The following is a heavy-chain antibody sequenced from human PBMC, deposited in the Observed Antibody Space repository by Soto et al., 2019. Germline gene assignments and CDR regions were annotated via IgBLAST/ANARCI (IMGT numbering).Heavy chain of an antibody. CDR1: GFTFDDYA. D-gene: IGHD6-19*01. CDR2: ISWNSGSI. Sequence: PGGSLRLSCAASGFTFDDYAMHWVRQAPGKGLEWVSGISWNSGSIGYADSVKGRFTISRDNAKNSLYLQMNSLRAEDTALYYCAKGGSVTGPLEQWLSDFDYWGQGTLVTVSS. CDR3: AKGGSVTGPLEQWLSDFDY. J-gene: IGHJ4*02. V-gene: IGHV3-9*01.